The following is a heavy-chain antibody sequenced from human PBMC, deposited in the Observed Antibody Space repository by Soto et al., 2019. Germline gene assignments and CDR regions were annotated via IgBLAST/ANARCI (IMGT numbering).Heavy chain of an antibody. J-gene: IGHJ6*02. CDR1: GFTFSSCA. Sequence: SLRLSCAASGFTFSSCAMFWVRQAPGKGLEWVSDIIDSGASTYYADSVQGRFTISRDNSKSTLYLQMNSLRAEDTALYYCAKGRSYYYYYGVDVWGQGTTVTVSS. V-gene: IGHV3-23*01. CDR3: AKGRSYYYYYGVDV. CDR2: IIDSGAST.